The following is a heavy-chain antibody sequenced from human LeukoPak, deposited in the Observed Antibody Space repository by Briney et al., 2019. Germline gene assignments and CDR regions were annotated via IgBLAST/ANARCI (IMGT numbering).Heavy chain of an antibody. CDR1: GYIFTTYW. D-gene: IGHD5-12*01. CDR3: ARRARYSGYDSFDY. V-gene: IGHV5-51*01. CDR2: IYPGDSDT. Sequence: GESLKISCKGSGYIFTTYWIGWVRQMPGKGLEWMGIIYPGDSDTRYSPSFQGQVTISADKSISTAYLQWSSLKASDTAMYYCARRARYSGYDSFDYWGQGTLVTVSS. J-gene: IGHJ4*02.